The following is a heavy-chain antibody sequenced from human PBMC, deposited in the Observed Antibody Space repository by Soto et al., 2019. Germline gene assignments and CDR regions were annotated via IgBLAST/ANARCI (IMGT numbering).Heavy chain of an antibody. CDR2: IIPIFGTA. D-gene: IGHD3-10*01. CDR1: GGTFSSYA. J-gene: IGHJ4*02. V-gene: IGHV1-69*13. CDR3: ARGSTESYPGSRIFDF. Sequence: SVKVSCKASGGTFSSYAISWVRQAPGQGLEWMGGIIPIFGTANYAQKFQGRVTITADESTSTAYMELSSLRSEDTAMYFCARGSTESYPGSRIFDFWGRGTLVTVSS.